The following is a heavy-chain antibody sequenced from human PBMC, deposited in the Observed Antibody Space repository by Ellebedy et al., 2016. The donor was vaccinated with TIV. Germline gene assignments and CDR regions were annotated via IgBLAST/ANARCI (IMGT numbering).Heavy chain of an antibody. J-gene: IGHJ4*02. CDR2: ISYDGRNK. D-gene: IGHD3-22*01. V-gene: IGHV3-30*03. CDR3: ATHYSNTSSNHYAGGY. Sequence: GESLKISCAASGFIFSSYGMHWVRQAPGKGLERGAGISYDGRNKNYADSVKGRFTISRDNSKSTLYLQMNSLRPEDTAVYYCATHYSNTSSNHYAGGYWGQGTLVTVSS. CDR1: GFIFSSYG.